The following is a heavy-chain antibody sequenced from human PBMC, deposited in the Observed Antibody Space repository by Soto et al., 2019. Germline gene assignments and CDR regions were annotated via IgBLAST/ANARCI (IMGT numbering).Heavy chain of an antibody. CDR1: GYSISSGYF. V-gene: IGHV4-38-2*02. J-gene: IGHJ4*02. CDR2: IYHSGST. D-gene: IGHD3-22*01. CDR3: ARDHDTSGSDY. Sequence: QVQLQESGPGLVKPSETLSLTCAVSGYSISSGYFWGWIRQPPGKGLEWIGGIYHSGSTYNPALKSRVTMSVDTSKNQFSLKLSSVTAADTAVYYCARDHDTSGSDYWGQGILVIVSP.